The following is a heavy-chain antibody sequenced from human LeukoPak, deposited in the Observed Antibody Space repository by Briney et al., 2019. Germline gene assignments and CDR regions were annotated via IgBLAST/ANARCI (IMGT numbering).Heavy chain of an antibody. Sequence: GGSLRLSCAASGFTFSGYAMSWVRQAPGRGLEWASSISGSGGSIHYADSVKGRFTISRDNSKNTLYLQMNSLRAEDTAVYFCAKDVRYDSSGIFDYWGQGTLVTVSS. V-gene: IGHV3-23*01. CDR3: AKDVRYDSSGIFDY. J-gene: IGHJ4*02. CDR1: GFTFSGYA. D-gene: IGHD3-22*01. CDR2: ISGSGGSI.